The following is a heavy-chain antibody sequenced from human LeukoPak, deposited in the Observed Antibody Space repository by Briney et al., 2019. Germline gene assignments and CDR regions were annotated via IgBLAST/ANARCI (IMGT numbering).Heavy chain of an antibody. CDR2: IRQDGGEK. D-gene: IGHD6-13*01. Sequence: GGSLRLSCAVSGFTFDSYWMNWVRQAPGKGLEWVASIRQDGGEKSYVDSVKGRFTISRDNTKNSLYLQMSSLRAEDTAVYYCARDGTAPGLYFDLWGQGTLVTVSS. V-gene: IGHV3-7*01. CDR1: GFTFDSYW. CDR3: ARDGTAPGLYFDL. J-gene: IGHJ4*01.